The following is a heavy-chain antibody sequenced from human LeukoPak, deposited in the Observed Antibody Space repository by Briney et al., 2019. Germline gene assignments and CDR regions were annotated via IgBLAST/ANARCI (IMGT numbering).Heavy chain of an antibody. V-gene: IGHV4-39*01. Sequence: SETLSLTCTVSGGSISSSSYYWGWIRQPPGKGLEWIGSIYYSGSTYYNPSLKSRVTISVDTSKNQFSLKLSSVTAADTAVYYCATPAAAARSPIFDYWGQGTLVTVSS. J-gene: IGHJ4*02. CDR2: IYYSGST. CDR3: ATPAAAARSPIFDY. CDR1: GGSISSSSYY. D-gene: IGHD2-2*01.